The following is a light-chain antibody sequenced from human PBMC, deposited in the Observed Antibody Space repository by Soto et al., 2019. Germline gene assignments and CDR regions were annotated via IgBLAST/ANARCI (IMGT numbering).Light chain of an antibody. CDR1: TFNIGNNF. J-gene: IGLJ1*01. V-gene: IGLV1-51*01. CDR3: GTWDSTLSDYV. Sequence: QSVLTQPPSVSAAPGQKVTISCSGSTFNIGNNFVSWCQQLPGTAPKVLIYDNNQRPSGIPDRFSASKSGTSATLVITGLQTGDEAVYYCGTWDSTLSDYVFGNGTKVTV. CDR2: DNN.